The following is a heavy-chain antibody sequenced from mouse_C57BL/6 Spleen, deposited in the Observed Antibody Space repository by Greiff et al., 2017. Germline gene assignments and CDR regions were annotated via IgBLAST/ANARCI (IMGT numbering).Heavy chain of an antibody. V-gene: IGHV5-16*01. CDR3: AMSSGYNYAKDY. CDR1: GFTFSDYY. J-gene: IGHJ4*01. CDR2: INYDGSST. Sequence: DVHLVESEGGLVQPGSSMKLSCTASGFTFSDYYMAWVRQVPEKGLEWVANINYDGSSTYYLASLKSRFIISRDNAKNILYLQMSSLKSEDTATYYCAMSSGYNYAKDYWGQGTSVTVSS. D-gene: IGHD3-2*02.